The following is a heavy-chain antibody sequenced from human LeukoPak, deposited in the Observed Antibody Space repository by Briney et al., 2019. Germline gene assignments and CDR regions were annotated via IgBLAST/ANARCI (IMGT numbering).Heavy chain of an antibody. CDR1: GFTFSSYA. D-gene: IGHD3-10*01. Sequence: GRSLRLSCAASGFTFSSYAIHWVRQAPGKVLEWVAVISYDGSNKYYADSVKGRFTISRDNSKDTLYLQMNSLRAEDTAVYYCAREWFGFDYWGQGTLVTVSS. J-gene: IGHJ4*02. CDR3: AREWFGFDY. V-gene: IGHV3-30-3*01. CDR2: ISYDGSNK.